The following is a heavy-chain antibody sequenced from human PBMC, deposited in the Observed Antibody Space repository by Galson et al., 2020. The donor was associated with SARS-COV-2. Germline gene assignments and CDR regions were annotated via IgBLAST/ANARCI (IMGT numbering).Heavy chain of an antibody. CDR1: GGSISSYY. V-gene: IGHV4-59*08. CDR2: IYYSGST. D-gene: IGHD6-19*01. CDR3: ARHQPQWLVRPTAGMDV. Sequence: SETLSLTCTVSGGSISSYYWSWIRQPPGKGLEWIGYIYYSGSTNYNPSLKSRVTISVDTSKNQFSLKLSSVTAADTAVYYCARHQPQWLVRPTAGMDVWGQGTTVTVSS. J-gene: IGHJ6*02.